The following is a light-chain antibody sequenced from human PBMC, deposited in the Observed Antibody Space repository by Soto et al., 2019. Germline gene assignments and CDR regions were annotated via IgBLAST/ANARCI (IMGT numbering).Light chain of an antibody. J-gene: IGKJ2*01. V-gene: IGKV1-9*01. CDR2: AAS. CDR3: QQVNSYPPYT. CDR1: QAINFY. Sequence: DIQLTQSPSFLPASVGDRVTITCRASQAINFYLAWYQQNPGKAPKLLIYAASNLQTGVPSRFSGSGSGTEFTLTISSLQPEDFATVYCQQVNSYPPYTFGQGTKLEIK.